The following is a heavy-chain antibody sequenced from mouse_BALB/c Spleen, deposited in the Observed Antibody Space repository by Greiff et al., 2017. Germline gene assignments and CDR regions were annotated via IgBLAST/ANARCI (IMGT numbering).Heavy chain of an antibody. D-gene: IGHD2-3*01. CDR1: GFTFSSYA. CDR3: ARHDGYPGGFAY. Sequence: EVQLVESGGGLVKPGGSLKLSCAASGFTFSSYAMSWVRQSPEKRLEWVAYISSGGGSTYYPDTVKGRFTISRDNAKNTLYLQMSSLKSEDTAMYYCARHDGYPGGFAYWGQGTLVTVSA. CDR2: ISSGGGST. J-gene: IGHJ3*01. V-gene: IGHV5-12-1*01.